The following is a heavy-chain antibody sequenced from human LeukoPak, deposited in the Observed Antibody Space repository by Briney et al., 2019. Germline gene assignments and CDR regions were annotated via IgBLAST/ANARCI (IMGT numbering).Heavy chain of an antibody. Sequence: GGSLRLSCAASGFTFSSYEMNWVRQAPGKGLEWVSKISSSGSTIYYADSVKGRFTISRDNAKNSLYLQMSSLRDEDMALYYCARANDHVLSTYYFDYWGQGTLVTVSS. CDR2: ISSSGSTI. D-gene: IGHD1-1*01. CDR3: ARANDHVLSTYYFDY. J-gene: IGHJ4*02. V-gene: IGHV3-48*03. CDR1: GFTFSSYE.